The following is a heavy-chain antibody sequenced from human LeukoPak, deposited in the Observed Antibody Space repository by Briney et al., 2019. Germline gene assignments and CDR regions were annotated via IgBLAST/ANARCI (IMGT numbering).Heavy chain of an antibody. CDR2: INPNSGGT. D-gene: IGHD2-15*01. Sequence: ASVKVSCTASGYTFTGYYMHGVRRAPGEGVEGMVWINPNSGGTNYTQKFQGRVTMTRDTSISTAYMELSRLRSDDTAVYYCARGYCSGGSCYELTDYWGQGTLVTVSS. V-gene: IGHV1-2*02. CDR1: GYTFTGYY. CDR3: ARGYCSGGSCYELTDY. J-gene: IGHJ4*02.